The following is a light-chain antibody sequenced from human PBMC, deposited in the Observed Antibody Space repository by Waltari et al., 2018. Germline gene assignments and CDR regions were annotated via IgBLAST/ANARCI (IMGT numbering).Light chain of an antibody. V-gene: IGLV2-11*01. J-gene: IGLJ3*02. CDR1: SSDVGGYNY. CDR3: CSSIGATSDWV. CDR2: EFS. Sequence: QSALTQPRSVSGSPGQSVTISCTGTSSDVGGYNYVSWYQQHPGKAPKLMIYEFSKRPSGVPDRFSGSKSGNTASLTISGLQSEDEADYYCCSSIGATSDWVFGGGTRVTVL.